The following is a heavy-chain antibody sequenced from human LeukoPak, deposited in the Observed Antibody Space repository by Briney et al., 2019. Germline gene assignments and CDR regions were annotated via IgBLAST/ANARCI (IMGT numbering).Heavy chain of an antibody. J-gene: IGHJ5*02. V-gene: IGHV4-59*01. CDR2: IDYSGST. CDR1: GGSFSDCY. CDR3: ARDLGWFDP. Sequence: SETLSLTCAVYGGSFSDCYWSWIRQPPGKRPEWIAYIDYSGSTTYNPSLKSRLTMSVDTSKNQFSLKLSSVTAADTAVYYCARDLGWFDPWGQGTLVTVSS.